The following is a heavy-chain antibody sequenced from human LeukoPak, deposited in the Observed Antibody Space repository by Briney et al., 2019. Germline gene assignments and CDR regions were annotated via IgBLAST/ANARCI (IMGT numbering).Heavy chain of an antibody. CDR1: GFTVSSNY. J-gene: IGHJ4*02. V-gene: IGHV3-66*02. CDR3: ARLLGHYFDY. CDR2: IYSGGST. Sequence: GGSLRLSCAASGFTVSSNYMSWVRQAPGKGLVWVSVIYSGGSTYYADSVKGRFTISRDNSKNALYLQMNSLRVEDTAVYYCARLLGHYFDYWGQGTLVTVSS. D-gene: IGHD1-26*01.